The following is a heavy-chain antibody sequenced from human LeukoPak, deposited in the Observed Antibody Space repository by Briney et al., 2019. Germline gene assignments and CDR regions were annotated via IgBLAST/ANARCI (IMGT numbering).Heavy chain of an antibody. V-gene: IGHV4-38-2*02. CDR3: ARDVDSSGYDYYYYMDV. Sequence: SETLSLTCTVSGYSISSGYYWGWIRQPPGKGLEWIGSIYHSGSTYYNPSLKSRVTISVDTSKNQFSLKLSSVTAADTAVYYCARDVDSSGYDYYYYMDVWGKGTTVTVSS. J-gene: IGHJ6*03. CDR2: IYHSGST. D-gene: IGHD3-22*01. CDR1: GYSISSGYY.